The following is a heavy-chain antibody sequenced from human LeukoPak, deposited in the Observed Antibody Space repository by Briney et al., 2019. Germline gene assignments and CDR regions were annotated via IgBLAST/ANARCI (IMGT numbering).Heavy chain of an antibody. CDR1: GGTFSSYA. Sequence: SVKVSCKASGGTFSSYAISWVRQAPGQGLEWMGGIIPIFGTANYAQKFQGRVTITADKSTSTAYMELSSLRSEDTAVYYCAREGDRGSNAFDIWGQGTMVTVSS. CDR2: IIPIFGTA. V-gene: IGHV1-69*06. J-gene: IGHJ3*02. D-gene: IGHD5-12*01. CDR3: AREGDRGSNAFDI.